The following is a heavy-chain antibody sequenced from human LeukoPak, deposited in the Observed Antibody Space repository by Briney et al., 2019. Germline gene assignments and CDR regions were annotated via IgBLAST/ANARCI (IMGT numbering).Heavy chain of an antibody. CDR3: ARGRGIAAPGPRSLFDY. V-gene: IGHV5-51*01. CDR1: GSSFTSYW. CDR2: TYPGDSDN. D-gene: IGHD6-13*01. J-gene: IGHJ4*02. Sequence: GESLKISCKGSGSSFTSYWIGWVRQMPGKGLEWMGITYPGDSDNRYSPSFQGQVTISVDKSISTAYLQWSSLKASDTAVYYCARGRGIAAPGPRSLFDYWGQGTLVTVSS.